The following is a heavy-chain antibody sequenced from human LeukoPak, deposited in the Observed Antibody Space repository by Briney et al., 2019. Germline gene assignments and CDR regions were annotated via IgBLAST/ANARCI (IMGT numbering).Heavy chain of an antibody. CDR2: ISAYNGNT. D-gene: IGHD1-26*01. J-gene: IGHJ5*02. V-gene: IGHV1-18*01. CDR3: ARDAPTWELLRSVWFDP. CDR1: GYTFTSYG. Sequence: ASVKVSCKASGYTFTSYGISWVRQAPGQGLEWMGRISAYNGNTNYAQKLQGRVTMTTYTSTSTAYMELRSLRSDDTAVYYCARDAPTWELLRSVWFDPWGQGTLVTVSS.